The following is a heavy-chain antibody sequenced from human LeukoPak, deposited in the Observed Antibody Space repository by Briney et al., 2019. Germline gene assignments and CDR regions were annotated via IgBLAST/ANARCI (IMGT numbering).Heavy chain of an antibody. CDR1: GGSFSGYY. Sequence: SETLSLTCAVYGGSFSGYYWSWIRQPPGKGLEWIGEINHSGSTNYNPSLKSRVTISVDTSKNQFSLKLSSVTAADTAVYYCARHPFSDGFDIWGQGTMVTVSS. J-gene: IGHJ3*02. V-gene: IGHV4-34*01. CDR3: ARHPFSDGFDI. CDR2: INHSGST.